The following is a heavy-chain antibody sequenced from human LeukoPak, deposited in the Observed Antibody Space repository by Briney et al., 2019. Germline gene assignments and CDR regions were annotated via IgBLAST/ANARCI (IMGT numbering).Heavy chain of an antibody. CDR1: GYTFTSYG. V-gene: IGHV1-18*01. J-gene: IGHJ5*02. CDR3: ARVPGGYYDSSGYYP. D-gene: IGHD3-22*01. CDR2: ISAYNGNT. Sequence: ASVKVSCKASGYTFTSYGISWVRQAPGQGLEWMGWISAYNGNTNYAQKLQGRVTMTTDTSTSTAYMELRSLRSDDTAVYYCARVPGGYYDSSGYYPWGQGTLVTVSS.